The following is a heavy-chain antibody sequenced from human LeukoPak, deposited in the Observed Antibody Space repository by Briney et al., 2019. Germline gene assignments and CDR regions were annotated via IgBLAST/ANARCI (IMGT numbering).Heavy chain of an antibody. J-gene: IGHJ4*02. D-gene: IGHD3-16*01. V-gene: IGHV3-23*01. CDR1: GFTVSSNY. Sequence: GGSLRLSCAASGFTVSSNYMSWVRQAPGKGLEWVSAISGSGGSTYYADSVKGRFTISRDNSKNTLYLQMNSLRAEDTAVYYCAKDLGVRNNDYWGQGTLVTVSS. CDR3: AKDLGVRNNDY. CDR2: ISGSGGST.